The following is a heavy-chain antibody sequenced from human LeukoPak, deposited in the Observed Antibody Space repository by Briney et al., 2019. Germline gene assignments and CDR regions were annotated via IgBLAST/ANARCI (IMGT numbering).Heavy chain of an antibody. Sequence: SETLSLTCTVSGGSISSSSYYWGWIRQPPGKGLEWIGSIYYSGSTNYNPSLKSRVTISVDTSKNQFSLKLSSVTAADTAVYYCARGVTTFFDYWGRGTLVTVSS. CDR2: IYYSGST. J-gene: IGHJ4*02. V-gene: IGHV4-39*07. D-gene: IGHD4-17*01. CDR3: ARGVTTFFDY. CDR1: GGSISSSSYY.